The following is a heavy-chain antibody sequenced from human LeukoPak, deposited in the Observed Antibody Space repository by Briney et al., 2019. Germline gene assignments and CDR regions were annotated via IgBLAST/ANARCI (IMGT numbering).Heavy chain of an antibody. V-gene: IGHV1-2*04. CDR1: GYTLTGYY. CDR3: ARGTYSSSRGNDY. J-gene: IGHJ4*02. D-gene: IGHD6-6*01. CDR2: INPNSGGT. Sequence: PGASVKVSCKASGYTLTGYYMHWVRQAPGQGLEWMGWINPNSGGTNYAQKFQGWVTMTRDTSISTAYMELSRLRSDDTAVYYCARGTYSSSRGNDYWGQGTLVTVSS.